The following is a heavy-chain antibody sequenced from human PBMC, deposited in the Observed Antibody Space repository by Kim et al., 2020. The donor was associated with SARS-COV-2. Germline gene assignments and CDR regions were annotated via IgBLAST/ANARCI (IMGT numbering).Heavy chain of an antibody. V-gene: IGHV1-2*06. CDR2: INPKSGGT. J-gene: IGHJ4*02. D-gene: IGHD4-4*01. Sequence: ASVKVSCRASGYTFTDYNLHWVRQAPGQGLEWMGRINPKSGGTNYGQKFQGRVTVIRDTSINTVYMELTRLNPDDTAVYYCAGGRTTTDYCGQG. CDR1: GYTFTDYN. CDR3: AGGRTTTDY.